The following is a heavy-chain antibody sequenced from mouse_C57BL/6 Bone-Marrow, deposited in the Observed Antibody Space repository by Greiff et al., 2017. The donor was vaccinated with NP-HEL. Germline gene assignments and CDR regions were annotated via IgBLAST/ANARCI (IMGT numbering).Heavy chain of an antibody. D-gene: IGHD2-4*01. CDR3: AREGLPFYWYFDV. J-gene: IGHJ1*03. CDR2: IYPRSGST. CDR1: GYTFTSYG. V-gene: IGHV1-81*01. Sequence: VQLQQSGAELARPGASVKLSCKASGYTFTSYGISWVKQRTGQGLEWIGEIYPRSGSTYSNEKFKGKATLTADKSSSTAYMELRSLTSEDSAVYFCAREGLPFYWYFDVWGTGTTVTVSS.